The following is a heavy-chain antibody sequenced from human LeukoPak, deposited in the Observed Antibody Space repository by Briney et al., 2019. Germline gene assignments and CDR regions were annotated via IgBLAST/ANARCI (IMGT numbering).Heavy chain of an antibody. D-gene: IGHD3-10*01. CDR3: ARAVGVRGVIITWSDYYYGMDV. CDR2: ILYDGSNT. Sequence: GRSLRLSCAASGFTFSSYAMHWVRQAPGKGLEWVAVILYDGSNTYYADSVKGRFTSSRDNSKSTLYLQMNSLGAEDTAVYYCARAVGVRGVIITWSDYYYGMDVWGQGTTVTVSS. CDR1: GFTFSSYA. J-gene: IGHJ6*02. V-gene: IGHV3-30-3*01.